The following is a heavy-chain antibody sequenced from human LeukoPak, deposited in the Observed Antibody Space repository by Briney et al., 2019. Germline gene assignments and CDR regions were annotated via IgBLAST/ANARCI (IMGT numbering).Heavy chain of an antibody. CDR3: ARDLGYSSGSGY. Sequence: GGSLRLSCAASGFTFSSYWMHWVRQAPGKGLVWVSHINSDGSSTNYADSVKGRFTISRDNAKNTLYLQMNSLRAEDTAVYYCARDLGYSSGSGYWGQGTLVTVSS. J-gene: IGHJ4*02. D-gene: IGHD6-19*01. V-gene: IGHV3-74*01. CDR1: GFTFSSYW. CDR2: INSDGSST.